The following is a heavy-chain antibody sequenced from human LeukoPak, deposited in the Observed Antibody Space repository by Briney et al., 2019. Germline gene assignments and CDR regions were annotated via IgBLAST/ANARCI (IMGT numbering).Heavy chain of an antibody. CDR1: GGSFSGYY. Sequence: SETLSLTCAVYGGSFSGYYWSWIRQPPGKGLEWIGEINHSGSTNYNPSLKSRVTISVDTSKNQFSLKLSSVTAADTAVYYCASLIHGDYYYYGKDVWGQGTTVTVSS. J-gene: IGHJ6*02. CDR2: INHSGST. V-gene: IGHV4-34*01. CDR3: ASLIHGDYYYYGKDV. D-gene: IGHD4-17*01.